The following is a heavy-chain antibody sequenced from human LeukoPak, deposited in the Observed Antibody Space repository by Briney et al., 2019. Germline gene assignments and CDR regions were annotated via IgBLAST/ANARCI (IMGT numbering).Heavy chain of an antibody. Sequence: PSETLSLTCTVSGGSISSGSYYWSWIRQPAGKGLEWIGRIYTSGSTNYHPSLKSRVTISVDTSKNQFSLKLSSVTAADTAVYYCARNQGTYDFWSGYYMDVWGKGTTVTVSS. D-gene: IGHD3-3*01. CDR1: GGSISSGSYY. V-gene: IGHV4-61*02. CDR3: ARNQGTYDFWSGYYMDV. J-gene: IGHJ6*03. CDR2: IYTSGST.